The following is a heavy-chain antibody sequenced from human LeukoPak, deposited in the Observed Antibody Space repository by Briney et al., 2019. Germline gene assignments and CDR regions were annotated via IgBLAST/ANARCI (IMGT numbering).Heavy chain of an antibody. D-gene: IGHD5-18*01. Sequence: PGRSLRLSCAASGFTSDDYAMHWVRQAPGKGLEWVSGISWNSGSIGYADSVKGRFTISRDNAKNSLYLQMNSLRAEDTALYYCAKDINTGYSYGPGEYFQHWGQGTLVTVSS. J-gene: IGHJ1*01. CDR1: GFTSDDYA. CDR2: ISWNSGSI. V-gene: IGHV3-9*02. CDR3: AKDINTGYSYGPGEYFQH.